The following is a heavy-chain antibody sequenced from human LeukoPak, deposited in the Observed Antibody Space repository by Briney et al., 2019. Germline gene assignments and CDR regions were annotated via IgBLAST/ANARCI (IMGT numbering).Heavy chain of an antibody. CDR3: ARLKLMVAPDY. CDR1: GFTFDDYG. CDR2: INWNGGST. Sequence: GGSLRLSCAASGFTFDDYGMSWVRQAPGKGLEWVSGINWNGGSTGYADSVKGRFTISRDTAKNSLYLQMNSLRAEDTALYYCARLKLMVAPDYWGQGTLVTVSS. V-gene: IGHV3-20*04. J-gene: IGHJ4*02. D-gene: IGHD2-8*01.